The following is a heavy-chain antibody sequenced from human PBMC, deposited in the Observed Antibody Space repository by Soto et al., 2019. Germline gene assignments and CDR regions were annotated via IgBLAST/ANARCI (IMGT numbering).Heavy chain of an antibody. Sequence: SETLSLTCAVYGGSFSGYYWSWIRQPPGKGLEWIGEINHSGSTNYNPSLKSRVTISVDTSKNQFSLKLSSVTAADTAVYYCARVRHYGSGSYYNKFYYYYGMDVRGRGTTVTVSS. V-gene: IGHV4-34*01. D-gene: IGHD3-10*01. CDR3: ARVRHYGSGSYYNKFYYYYGMDV. CDR1: GGSFSGYY. J-gene: IGHJ6*02. CDR2: INHSGST.